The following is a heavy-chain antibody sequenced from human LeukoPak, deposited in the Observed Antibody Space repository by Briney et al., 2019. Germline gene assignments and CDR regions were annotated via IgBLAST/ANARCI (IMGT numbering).Heavy chain of an antibody. CDR2: IYPDDSDT. CDR3: ATPYPREYCSSTTCYFNY. CDR1: GYSFATYW. V-gene: IGHV5-51*01. D-gene: IGHD2-2*01. J-gene: IGHJ4*02. Sequence: GESLMISCKVSGYSFATYWIGWVRQMPGKGLEWMGIIYPDDSDTRYSPSFQGQVTISADKSISTAYLQWSSLKASDTAMYYCATPYPREYCSSTTCYFNYWGQGTLVTVSS.